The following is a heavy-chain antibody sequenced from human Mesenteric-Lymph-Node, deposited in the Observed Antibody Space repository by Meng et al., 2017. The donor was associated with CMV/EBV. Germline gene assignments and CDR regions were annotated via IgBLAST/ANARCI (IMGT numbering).Heavy chain of an antibody. CDR3: ARGVGGTAFDI. CDR2: ISAYNGNT. J-gene: IGHJ3*02. V-gene: IGHV1-18*04. CDR1: GYNFIDYY. Sequence: ASVKVSCKASGYNFIDYYVHWVRQAPGQGLEWMGWISAYNGNTNYAQKLQGRVTMTTDTSTSTAYMELRSLRSDDTAVYYCARGVGGTAFDIWGQGTMVTVSS. D-gene: IGHD3-16*01.